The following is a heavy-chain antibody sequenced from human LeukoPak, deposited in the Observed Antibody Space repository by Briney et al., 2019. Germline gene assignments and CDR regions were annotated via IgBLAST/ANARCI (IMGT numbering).Heavy chain of an antibody. V-gene: IGHV4-4*09. J-gene: IGHJ4*02. CDR3: ARHAGSSSWSYFDY. D-gene: IGHD6-13*01. Sequence: SETLSPTCTVSGGSISSYYWSWIRQPPGKGLEWIGYIYTRGSTNYNPSLKSRVTISVDTSKNQFSLKLSSVTAADTAVYYCARHAGSSSWSYFDYWGQGTLVTVSS. CDR1: GGSISSYY. CDR2: IYTRGST.